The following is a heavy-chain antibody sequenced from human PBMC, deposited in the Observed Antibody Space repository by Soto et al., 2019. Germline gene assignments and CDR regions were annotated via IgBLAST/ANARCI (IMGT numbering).Heavy chain of an antibody. J-gene: IGHJ4*02. D-gene: IGHD2-15*01. V-gene: IGHV1-8*01. Sequence: QVQLVQSGAEVKEPGASVKVYCKASGYTFTSYDINWVRQATGQGLEWLGWMNPNSGGTAYAQKFQGRVTMTMDSSISTAYMELISLGSEDTVVYYCARGVFGYCSGSSCYPSFDYWGQGTLVTVSS. CDR1: GYTFTSYD. CDR2: MNPNSGGT. CDR3: ARGVFGYCSGSSCYPSFDY.